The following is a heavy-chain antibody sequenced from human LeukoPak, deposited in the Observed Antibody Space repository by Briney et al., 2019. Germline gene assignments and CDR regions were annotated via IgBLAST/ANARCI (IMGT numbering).Heavy chain of an antibody. CDR2: IYYSGST. CDR3: ARQRDGHNSGWFDP. J-gene: IGHJ5*02. Sequence: SETLSLTCTVSGGSISSSSYYWGWIRQPPGKGLEWIGSIYYSGSTYYNPSLKSRVTISVDTSKNQFSLKLSSVTAADTAVYYCARQRDGHNSGWFDPWGQGTLVTVSS. V-gene: IGHV4-39*01. CDR1: GGSISSSSYY. D-gene: IGHD5-24*01.